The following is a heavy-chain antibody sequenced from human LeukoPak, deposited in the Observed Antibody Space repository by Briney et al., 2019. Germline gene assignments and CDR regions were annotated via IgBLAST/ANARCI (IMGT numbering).Heavy chain of an antibody. CDR1: GGTFSSCA. CDR2: IIPIFGTA. CDR3: ARGSGYSNGFGY. Sequence: SVKVSCKASGGTFSSCAISWVRQAPGQGREWMGRIIPIFGTANYAQKFQGRVTITTDESTSTAYMELSSLRSEDTAVYYCARGSGYSNGFGYWGQGTLVTVSS. D-gene: IGHD5-18*01. V-gene: IGHV1-69*05. J-gene: IGHJ4*02.